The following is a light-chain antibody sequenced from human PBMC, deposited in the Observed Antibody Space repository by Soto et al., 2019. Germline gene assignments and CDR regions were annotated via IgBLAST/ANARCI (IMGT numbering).Light chain of an antibody. Sequence: DIQLTQSPPSLSASVGDTVTITCRASQSVSTYLNWYQQRPGKAPSLLIYSATSLQSGVPSRFSGSGSGTDFTLTIRNLQPEDFATYYCQHTLRSPGTFGQGTKVDVK. CDR2: SAT. CDR3: QHTLRSPGT. J-gene: IGKJ1*01. V-gene: IGKV1-39*01. CDR1: QSVSTY.